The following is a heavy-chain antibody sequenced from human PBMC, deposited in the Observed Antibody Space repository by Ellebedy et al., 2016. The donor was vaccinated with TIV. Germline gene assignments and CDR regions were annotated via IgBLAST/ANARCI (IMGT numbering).Heavy chain of an antibody. CDR3: VKGGWLDD. CDR1: GFSFSTFE. CDR2: IDSTSDRT. D-gene: IGHD6-19*01. V-gene: IGHV3-23*05. J-gene: IGHJ4*02. Sequence: GESLKISXVASGFSFSTFEMSWVRQAPGKGPEWVAFIDSTSDRTEYAESVMGRFFISRDNSENTLYLQMSSLRAEDTAIYNCVKGGWLDDWGQGTLVTVSS.